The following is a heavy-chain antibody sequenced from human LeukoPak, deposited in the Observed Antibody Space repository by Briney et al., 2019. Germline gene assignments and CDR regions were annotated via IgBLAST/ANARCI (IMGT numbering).Heavy chain of an antibody. J-gene: IGHJ4*02. CDR1: GGSISSSSYY. V-gene: IGHV4-39*07. Sequence: PSETLSLTCTVSGGSISSSSYYWGWIRQPPGKGLEWIGSIYYSGSTNYNPSLKSRVTISVDKSKNQFSLKLTSVTAADTAVYYCARGRDYSEPFFDTWGQGTLVTVSS. CDR3: ARGRDYSEPFFDT. CDR2: IYYSGST. D-gene: IGHD4-11*01.